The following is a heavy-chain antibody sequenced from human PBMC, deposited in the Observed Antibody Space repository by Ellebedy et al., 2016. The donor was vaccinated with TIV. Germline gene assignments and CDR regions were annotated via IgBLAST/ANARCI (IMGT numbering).Heavy chain of an antibody. CDR2: ISDSGNPI. J-gene: IGHJ5*02. Sequence: PGGSLRLSCAASGFTFSSYEMNWVRQAPGKGLEWISYISDSGNPIYYADSVKGRFTVSRDNAKNSLYLQMNGLRAEDTAIYYCASWKWLYSRIEYWFDPWGQGALVTVSS. D-gene: IGHD6-13*01. CDR1: GFTFSSYE. CDR3: ASWKWLYSRIEYWFDP. V-gene: IGHV3-48*03.